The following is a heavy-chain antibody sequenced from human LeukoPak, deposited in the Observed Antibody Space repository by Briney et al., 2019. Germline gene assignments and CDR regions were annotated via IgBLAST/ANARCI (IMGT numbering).Heavy chain of an antibody. CDR3: ARGYCSGGSCCSVENWFDP. J-gene: IGHJ5*02. CDR1: GYTFTKYY. CDR2: INPSSGGT. Sequence: ASVKVSCKASGYTFTKYYMFWVRQAPGQGLEWMGRINPSSGGTDYAQKFQGRVTMTRDTSISTAYMELSRLRSDDTAMYYCARGYCSGGSCCSVENWFDPWGQGTLVTVSS. V-gene: IGHV1-2*06. D-gene: IGHD2-15*01.